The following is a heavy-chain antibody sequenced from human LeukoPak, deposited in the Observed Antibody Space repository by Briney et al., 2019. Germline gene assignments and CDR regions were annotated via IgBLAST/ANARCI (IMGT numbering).Heavy chain of an antibody. Sequence: QSGGSLRLSCAASGFTFASYPMSWVRQAPGKGLEWVSHISGSGTSTHYADSVKGRFTISRDNSEDTLYLQMNSLSPDDTALYFCAKGYGDSDWFDPWGQGTLVAVSS. CDR3: AKGYGDSDWFDP. V-gene: IGHV3-23*01. J-gene: IGHJ5*02. D-gene: IGHD4-17*01. CDR1: GFTFASYP. CDR2: ISGSGTST.